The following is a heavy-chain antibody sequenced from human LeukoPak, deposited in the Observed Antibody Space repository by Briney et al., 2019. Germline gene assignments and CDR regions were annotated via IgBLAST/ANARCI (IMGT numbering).Heavy chain of an antibody. CDR3: ARDGTTVTTLYY. CDR1: GYTFTGYY. D-gene: IGHD4-17*01. J-gene: IGHJ4*02. CDR2: INPNSGGT. V-gene: IGHV1-2*02. Sequence: ASVKVSCKASGYTFTGYYMHWVRQAPGQGLEWMGWINPNSGGTNYAQKFQGRATMTRDTSISTAYMELSRLRPDDTAVYYCARDGTTVTTLYYWGQGTLVTVSS.